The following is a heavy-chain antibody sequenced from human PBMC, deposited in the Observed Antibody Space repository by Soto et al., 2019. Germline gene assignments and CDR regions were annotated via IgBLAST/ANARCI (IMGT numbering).Heavy chain of an antibody. Sequence: EVQLVESGGDLVQPGGSLRLSCAASGFIFSDYTMTWVRQAPGRGLEFVSHISSSGDAIFYAESVKGRFTVSRDNAKNSLYRQMNSLRDDDTAVYFCARDHGGSTWFVGVYYFFGMDVWGQGTAVTVSS. V-gene: IGHV3-48*02. CDR3: ARDHGGSTWFVGVYYFFGMDV. D-gene: IGHD6-13*01. CDR1: GFIFSDYT. J-gene: IGHJ6*02. CDR2: ISSSGDAI.